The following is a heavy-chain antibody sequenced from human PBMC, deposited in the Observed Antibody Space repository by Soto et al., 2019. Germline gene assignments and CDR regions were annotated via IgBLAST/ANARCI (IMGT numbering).Heavy chain of an antibody. CDR2: IKSKSDGETA. CDR3: AITAMINRDSSTSFDY. J-gene: IGHJ4*02. V-gene: IGHV3-15*01. D-gene: IGHD5-18*01. Sequence: EVQLVESGGGSVKPGGSLRLSCAASGLTFSNVWMTWVRQAPGKGLEWVGLIKSKSDGETADVAAPVKARFTISRDDSKNTVFLEMNSLKSEDTALYYCAITAMINRDSSTSFDYWGRGTQVTVSS. CDR1: GLTFSNVW.